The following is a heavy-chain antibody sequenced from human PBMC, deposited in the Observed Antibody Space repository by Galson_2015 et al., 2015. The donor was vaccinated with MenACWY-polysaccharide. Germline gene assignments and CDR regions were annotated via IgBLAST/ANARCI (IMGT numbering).Heavy chain of an antibody. CDR1: GFTFGAYA. V-gene: IGHV3-49*03. Sequence: SLRLSCAASGFTFGAYAMAWFRQAPGKGLEWVGFIRCKASGETTGYAASVKGRFTISRDDSKSTAYLQMNSLQTEDTGIYYCTGDRLIDYWGQGTLVTVSS. J-gene: IGHJ4*02. D-gene: IGHD6-25*01. CDR3: TGDRLIDY. CDR2: IRCKASGETT.